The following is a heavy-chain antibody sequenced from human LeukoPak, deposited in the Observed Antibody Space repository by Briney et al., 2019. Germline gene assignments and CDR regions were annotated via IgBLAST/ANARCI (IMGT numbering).Heavy chain of an antibody. CDR3: AGSPRGKDGYNFNY. CDR2: ISGDGGST. Sequence: PGGSLRLSCAASGFTFDDYAMHWVRQAPGKGLEWVSLISGDGGSTYYADSVKGRFTISRDNAKNSLYLQMNSLRAEDTAVYYCAGSPRGKDGYNFNYWGQGTLVTVSS. J-gene: IGHJ4*02. D-gene: IGHD5-24*01. CDR1: GFTFDDYA. V-gene: IGHV3-43*02.